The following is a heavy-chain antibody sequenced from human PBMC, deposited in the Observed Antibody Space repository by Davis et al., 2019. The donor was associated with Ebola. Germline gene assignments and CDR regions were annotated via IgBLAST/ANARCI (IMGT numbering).Heavy chain of an antibody. Sequence: ASVKVSCKASGYTFASYGISWVRQAPGQGLEWMGWISAYNGNTNYAQKLQGRVTMTTDTSTSTAYMELRSLRSDDTAVYYCARSRGSYYVYYYGMDVWGQGTTVTVSS. CDR2: ISAYNGNT. J-gene: IGHJ6*02. D-gene: IGHD1-26*01. V-gene: IGHV1-18*04. CDR3: ARSRGSYYVYYYGMDV. CDR1: GYTFASYG.